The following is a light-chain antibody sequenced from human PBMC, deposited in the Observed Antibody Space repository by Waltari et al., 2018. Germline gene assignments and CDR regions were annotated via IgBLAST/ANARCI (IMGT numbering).Light chain of an antibody. CDR3: QQYASSVLYT. Sequence: IVLTLSPGTLSLSPGDRASLSCKASQSLGKNYLAWYQHKPGQAPRLLIYGASSRAAGIPDRFSGSGSGTDFTLTISRLEPEDFAVYYCQQYASSVLYTFGQGTKLEIK. J-gene: IGKJ2*01. CDR1: QSLGKNY. CDR2: GAS. V-gene: IGKV3-20*01.